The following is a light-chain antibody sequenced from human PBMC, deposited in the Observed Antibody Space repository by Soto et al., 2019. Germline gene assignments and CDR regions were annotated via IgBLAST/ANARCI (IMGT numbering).Light chain of an antibody. CDR2: EVS. CDR3: SSYTGHGTIEA. J-gene: IGLJ1*01. CDR1: SSDVGGYDF. V-gene: IGLV2-14*01. Sequence: QSVLTQPASVSGSPGQSITISCTGSSSDVGGYDFVSWYQQHPGKAPKLIIYEVSKRPSGVSNRFAGSKYANTASLTISGLQTEDEGDYYCSSYTGHGTIEAFGIGTKVAL.